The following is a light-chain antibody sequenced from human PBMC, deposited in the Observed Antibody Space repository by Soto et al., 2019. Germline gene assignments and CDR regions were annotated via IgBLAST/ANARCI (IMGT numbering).Light chain of an antibody. V-gene: IGLV2-14*01. CDR1: SNDVGGYDY. Sequence: QSVLTQPASVSGSPGLSITISCSGTSNDVGGYDYVSWYRQHPDRAPRLMIYEVNNRPSGVSSRFSGSKSGNTASLTISGLQTEDEADYYCSSFTTSSTLVVFGGGTKVTVL. J-gene: IGLJ2*01. CDR2: EVN. CDR3: SSFTTSSTLVV.